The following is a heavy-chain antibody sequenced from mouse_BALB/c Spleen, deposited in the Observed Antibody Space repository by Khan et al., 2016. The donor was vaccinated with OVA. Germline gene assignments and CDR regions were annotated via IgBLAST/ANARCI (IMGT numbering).Heavy chain of an antibody. D-gene: IGHD2-14*01. CDR1: GYTFTSYY. CDR3: ARYDEGYFDY. CDR2: INPSNGGT. Sequence: QVQLQQPGAELVKPGASVKLSCKASGYTFTSYYMYWVNQRPGQGLEWIGWINPSNGGTNFNERFRSKATLTVDQSSSTASIQLSSLTSEDSAAYYCARYDEGYFDYWGQGTTLTVSS. J-gene: IGHJ2*01. V-gene: IGHV1S81*02.